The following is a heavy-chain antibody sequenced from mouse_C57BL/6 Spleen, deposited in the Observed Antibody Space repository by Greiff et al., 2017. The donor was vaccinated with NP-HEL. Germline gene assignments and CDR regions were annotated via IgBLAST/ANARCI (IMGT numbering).Heavy chain of an antibody. Sequence: EVKLQESGPGLVKPSQSLSLTCSVTGYSITSGYYWNWIRQFPGNKLEWMGYISYDGSNNYNPSLKNRISITRDTSKNQFFLKLNSVTTEDTATYYCASDDSHFDYWGQGTTLTVSS. J-gene: IGHJ2*01. CDR1: GYSITSGYY. D-gene: IGHD2-4*01. V-gene: IGHV3-6*01. CDR2: ISYDGSN. CDR3: ASDDSHFDY.